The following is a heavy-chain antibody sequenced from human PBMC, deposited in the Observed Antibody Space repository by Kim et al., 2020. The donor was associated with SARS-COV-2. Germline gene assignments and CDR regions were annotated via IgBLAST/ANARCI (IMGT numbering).Heavy chain of an antibody. CDR3: ASPGNYYGSGSYKVFDY. CDR1: GFTFSSYA. V-gene: IGHV3-30-3*01. D-gene: IGHD3-10*01. CDR2: ISYDGSNK. Sequence: GGSLRLSCAASGFTFSSYAMHWVRQAPGKGLEWVAVISYDGSNKYYADSVKGRFTISRDNSKNTLYLQMNSLRAEDTAVYYCASPGNYYGSGSYKVFDYWGQGTLVTVSS. J-gene: IGHJ4*02.